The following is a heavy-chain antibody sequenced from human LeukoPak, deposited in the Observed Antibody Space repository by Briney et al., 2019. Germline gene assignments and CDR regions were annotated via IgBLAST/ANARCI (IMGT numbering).Heavy chain of an antibody. CDR2: ISSSSSTI. Sequence: PGGSLRLSCAASGFTFSSYSMNWVRQAPGKGLEWVSYISSSSSTIYYADSVKGRFTISRDNAKNSLYLQMNSLRAEDTAVYYCARGPPGGYSYEHGGMDVWGQGTTVTVSS. CDR1: GFTFSSYS. CDR3: ARGPPGGYSYEHGGMDV. J-gene: IGHJ6*02. D-gene: IGHD5-18*01. V-gene: IGHV3-48*04.